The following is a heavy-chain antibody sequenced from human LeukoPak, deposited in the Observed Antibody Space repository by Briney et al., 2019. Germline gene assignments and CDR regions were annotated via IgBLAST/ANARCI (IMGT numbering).Heavy chain of an antibody. V-gene: IGHV4-59*01. Sequence: SETLSLTCTVSGASINTYYWSWIRQPPGKGLEWIGYIYYSGTTSYNPSLKTRVTISIDTSKNQFSLKLSSVTAADTAVYYCARDPSSSSEPYYFDYWGQGTLVTVSS. D-gene: IGHD6-6*01. CDR1: GASINTYY. J-gene: IGHJ4*02. CDR2: IYYSGTT. CDR3: ARDPSSSSEPYYFDY.